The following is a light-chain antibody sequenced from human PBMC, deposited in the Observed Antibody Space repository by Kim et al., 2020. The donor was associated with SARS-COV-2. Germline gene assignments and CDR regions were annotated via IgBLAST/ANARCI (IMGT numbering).Light chain of an antibody. CDR3: SSYAGSNNV. CDR1: SSDVGGYNY. J-gene: IGLJ3*02. Sequence: PGQSVTISCTGTSSDVGGYNYVSWYQQHPGKAPKLMIYEVSKRPSGVPDRFSGSKSGNTASLTVSGLQAEDEADYYCSSYAGSNNVFGGGTKLTVL. V-gene: IGLV2-8*01. CDR2: EVS.